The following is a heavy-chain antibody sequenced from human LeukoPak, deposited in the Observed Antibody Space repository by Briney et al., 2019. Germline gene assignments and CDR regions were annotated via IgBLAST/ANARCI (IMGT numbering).Heavy chain of an antibody. Sequence: PGGSLRPSCAASGFTFSDYDMHWVRQPPGKGLEYVSAISSNGGSTYYANSVKGRFTIYRDNSKNTLYLQMGSLRAEDMAVYYCARDNLRSRWLQPGDYWGQGTLVSVSS. CDR2: ISSNGGST. CDR1: GFTFSDYD. V-gene: IGHV3-64*01. CDR3: ARDNLRSRWLQPGDY. D-gene: IGHD5-24*01. J-gene: IGHJ4*02.